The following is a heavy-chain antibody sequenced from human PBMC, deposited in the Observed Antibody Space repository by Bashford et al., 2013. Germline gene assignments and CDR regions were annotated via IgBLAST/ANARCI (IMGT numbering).Heavy chain of an antibody. J-gene: IGHJ6*02. CDR2: IYPGDSDT. CDR3: ARQGSGVYYYYGMDV. V-gene: IGHV5-51*01. D-gene: IGHD1-14*01. CDR1: GYSFTSYW. Sequence: ESLKISCKGSGYSFTSYWIGWVRQMPGKGLEWMGIIYPGDSDTRYSPSFQGQVTISADKSISTAYLQWSSLKASDTAMYYCARQGSGVYYYYGMDVWGQGTTVTVSS.